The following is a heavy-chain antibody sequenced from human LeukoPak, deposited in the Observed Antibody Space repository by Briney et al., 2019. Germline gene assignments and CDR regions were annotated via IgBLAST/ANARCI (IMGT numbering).Heavy chain of an antibody. CDR2: IYYSGST. CDR1: GGSISSGGYY. V-gene: IGHV4-31*03. CDR3: ASFVRMATINVFDP. Sequence: PSETLSLTCTVSGGSISSGGYYWSWIRQHPGKGLEWIGYIYYSGSTYYNPSLKSRVTISVDTSKNQFSLKLSSVTAADTAVYYCASFVRMATINVFDPWGQGTLVTVSS. D-gene: IGHD5-24*01. J-gene: IGHJ5*02.